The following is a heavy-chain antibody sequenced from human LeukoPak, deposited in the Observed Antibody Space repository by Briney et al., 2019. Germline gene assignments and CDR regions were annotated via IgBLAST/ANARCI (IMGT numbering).Heavy chain of an antibody. D-gene: IGHD2-2*01. CDR1: GYTFTGYY. CDR3: ARVRSLGYCSSTSCSAFWGFGY. Sequence: ASVKVSCKASGYTFTGYYMHWVRQAPGQGLEWMGWINPNSGNTGYAQKFQGRVTMTRNTSISTAYMELSSLRSEDTAVYYCARVRSLGYCSSTSCSAFWGFGYWGQGTLVTVSS. V-gene: IGHV1-8*02. CDR2: INPNSGNT. J-gene: IGHJ4*02.